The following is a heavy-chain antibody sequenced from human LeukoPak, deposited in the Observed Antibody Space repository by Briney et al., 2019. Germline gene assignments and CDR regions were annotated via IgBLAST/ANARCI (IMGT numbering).Heavy chain of an antibody. CDR1: GFTFSSYA. CDR2: ISGSGGST. Sequence: PGGSLRLSCAASGFTFSSYAMSWVRQAPGKGLEWVSAISGSGGSTYYADSVKGRFTISRDNSKNTLYLQMNSLRAEDTAVYYCAKDQSVTRDYGMDVWGQGTTVTVSS. J-gene: IGHJ6*02. D-gene: IGHD4-17*01. V-gene: IGHV3-23*01. CDR3: AKDQSVTRDYGMDV.